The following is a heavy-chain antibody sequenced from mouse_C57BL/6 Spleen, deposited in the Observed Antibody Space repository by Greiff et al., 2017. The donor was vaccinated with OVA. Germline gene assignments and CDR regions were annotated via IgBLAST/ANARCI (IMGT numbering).Heavy chain of an antibody. CDR1: GYSFTGYY. Sequence: VQLQQSGPELVKPGASVKISCKASGYSFTGYYMNRVKQSPEKSLEWIGEINPSTGGTTYNQKFKAKATLTVDKSSSTAYMQLKSLTSEDSAVYYCTQNFKGYFGVWGTGTTVTVSS. V-gene: IGHV1-42*01. CDR2: INPSTGGT. CDR3: TQNFKGYFGV. J-gene: IGHJ1*03.